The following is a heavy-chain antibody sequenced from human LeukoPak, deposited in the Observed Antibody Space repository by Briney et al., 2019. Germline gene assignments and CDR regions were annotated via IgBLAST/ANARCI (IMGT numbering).Heavy chain of an antibody. CDR2: ISYDGSNK. D-gene: IGHD6-13*01. CDR3: ASGWWHSSPTGYSSSPVGY. Sequence: GGSLRLSCAASGFTFSSYAMRWVRQASGKGLEWVAVISYDGSNKYYADSVKGRFTISRDNSKNTLYLQMNSLRAEDTAVYYCASGWWHSSPTGYSSSPVGYWGQGTLVTVSS. CDR1: GFTFSSYA. J-gene: IGHJ4*02. V-gene: IGHV3-30*04.